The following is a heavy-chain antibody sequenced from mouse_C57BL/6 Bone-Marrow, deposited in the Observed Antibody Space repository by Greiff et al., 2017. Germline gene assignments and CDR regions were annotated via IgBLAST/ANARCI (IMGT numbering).Heavy chain of an antibody. Sequence: QVQLQQSGPELVKPGASVKISCKASGYAFSSSWMNWVKQRPGKGLEWIGRIYPGDGDTNYNGKFKGKATLTADNSSSTAYMQLSSLTSEDSAVYFCARLGPYDGYSYAMDYWGQGTSVTVAS. CDR3: ARLGPYDGYSYAMDY. J-gene: IGHJ4*01. CDR1: GYAFSSSW. CDR2: IYPGDGDT. D-gene: IGHD2-3*01. V-gene: IGHV1-82*01.